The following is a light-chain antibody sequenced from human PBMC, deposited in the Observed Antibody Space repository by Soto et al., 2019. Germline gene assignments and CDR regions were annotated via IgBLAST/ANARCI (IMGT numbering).Light chain of an antibody. Sequence: QSVLTQPPSASGTPGQRVTISCSGTTSNIGHNYVCWYQQLPGSTPKLLILRSDQRPSGVPDRFSGSKSGTSASLTIGGLRSEDEADYYCASWDDSLSGFVIGTGTKLTVL. J-gene: IGLJ1*01. CDR1: TSNIGHNY. CDR3: ASWDDSLSGFV. V-gene: IGLV1-47*01. CDR2: RSD.